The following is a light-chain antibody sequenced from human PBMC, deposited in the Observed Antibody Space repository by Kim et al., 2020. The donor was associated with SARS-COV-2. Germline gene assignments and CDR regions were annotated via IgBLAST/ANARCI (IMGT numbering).Light chain of an antibody. CDR3: QQYSTYSGN. CDR1: QSVNSW. Sequence: ASVGDRVTITCRASQSVNSWLAWHQQKPGKAPKLLIHKTSILKSGVPSRFSGSGSGTEFTLTINSLQPDDSATYYCQQYSTYSGNFGQGTKLEI. V-gene: IGKV1-5*03. CDR2: KTS. J-gene: IGKJ2*02.